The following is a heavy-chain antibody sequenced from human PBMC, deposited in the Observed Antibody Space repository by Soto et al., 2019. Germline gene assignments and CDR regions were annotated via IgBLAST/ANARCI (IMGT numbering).Heavy chain of an antibody. CDR1: GGSFSGYY. J-gene: IGHJ4*02. CDR3: ARDKITGLFDY. Sequence: XXTPSLACSVYGGSFSGYYWPWIRQPPGTGLEWIGEINHSGSTNYNPSLKSRVTISVDTSKNQFSLKLTHVTAADTAVYYCARDKITGLFDYWGQGTLVTVSS. V-gene: IGHV4-34*01. D-gene: IGHD3-16*01. CDR2: INHSGST.